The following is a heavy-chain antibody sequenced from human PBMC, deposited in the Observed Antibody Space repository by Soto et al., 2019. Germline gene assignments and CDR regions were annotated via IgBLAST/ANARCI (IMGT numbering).Heavy chain of an antibody. V-gene: IGHV3-23*01. Sequence: GWSLRLSCVASGFTFSTYGMSWVRQAPGKGLEWVAVISYSGIQTFYAASVTGRFTISRDNSKNTLYLQMNSLRADDTAVYYCVKNRLGSSYPANAYWGQGTLVTVSS. D-gene: IGHD3-22*01. CDR1: GFTFSTYG. J-gene: IGHJ4*02. CDR3: VKNRLGSSYPANAY. CDR2: ISYSGIQT.